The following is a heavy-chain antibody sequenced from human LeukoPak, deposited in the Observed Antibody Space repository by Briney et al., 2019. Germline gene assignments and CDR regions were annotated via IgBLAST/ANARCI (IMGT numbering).Heavy chain of an antibody. CDR2: IYSGGST. CDR1: GFTVSSNY. Sequence: PGGSLRLSCAASGFTVSSNYMSWVRQAPGKGLEWVSVIYSGGSTYYADSVKGRFTISRDNSKSTLYLQMNSLRAEDTAVYYCARNRGYSYGCLDYWGQGTLVTVSS. D-gene: IGHD5-18*01. CDR3: ARNRGYSYGCLDY. J-gene: IGHJ4*02. V-gene: IGHV3-66*01.